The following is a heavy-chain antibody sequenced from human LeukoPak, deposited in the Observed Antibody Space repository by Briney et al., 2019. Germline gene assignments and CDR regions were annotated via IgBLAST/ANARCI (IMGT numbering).Heavy chain of an antibody. CDR3: ARGGITGTTRGPTRLNDAFDI. CDR1: GYTFTGYY. J-gene: IGHJ3*02. Sequence: ASVKVSCKASGYTFTGYYMHWVRQAPGQGLEWMGWINPNSGGTNYAQKFQGWVTMARDTSISTAYMELSRLRSDDTAVYYCARGGITGTTRGPTRLNDAFDIWGQGTMVTVSS. CDR2: INPNSGGT. V-gene: IGHV1-2*04. D-gene: IGHD1-20*01.